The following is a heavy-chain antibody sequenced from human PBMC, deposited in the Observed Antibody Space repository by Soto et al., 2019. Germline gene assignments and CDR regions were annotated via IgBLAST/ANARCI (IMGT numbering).Heavy chain of an antibody. Sequence: EVQLVESGGGLVQPGGSLRLSCAASGFNIRDHYMDWVRQAPGKGLEWVGLTRNKGESYTTEHAASVKGRFVISRDDSKNSVYLQKNSLKTEDTAVYYCVREGFFTLDFWGQGTLVTVSS. J-gene: IGHJ4*02. CDR1: GFNIRDHY. CDR2: TRNKGESYTT. CDR3: VREGFFTLDF. V-gene: IGHV3-72*01.